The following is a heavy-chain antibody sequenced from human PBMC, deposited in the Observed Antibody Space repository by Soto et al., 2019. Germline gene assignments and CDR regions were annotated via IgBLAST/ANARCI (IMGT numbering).Heavy chain of an antibody. D-gene: IGHD6-13*01. V-gene: IGHV4-34*01. CDR2: INHSGST. CDR3: ERGVGAAAALLNWFDT. CDR1: GGSFSGYY. Sequence: SETLSLTCAVYGGSFSGYYWSWIRQPPGKGLEWIGEINHSGSTNYNPSPKSRVTISVDTSKNQFSLKLSSVTAADTAVYYCERGVGAAAALLNWFDTCGQGALVTVSS. J-gene: IGHJ5*02.